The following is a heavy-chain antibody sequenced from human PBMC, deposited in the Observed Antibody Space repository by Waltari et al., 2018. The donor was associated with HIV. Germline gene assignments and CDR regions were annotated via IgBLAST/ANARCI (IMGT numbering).Heavy chain of an antibody. Sequence: EVQLVESGGGLVQPGGSLRLSCAASGFTFSSYWMSWVRQAPGKGLEWVANIKQDGSEKYYVDSVNGRFTISRDNAQNSLYLQMNSLRAEDTAVYYCARVRVRSSSSYYWYFDLWGRGTLVTV. CDR2: IKQDGSEK. J-gene: IGHJ2*01. D-gene: IGHD2-2*01. V-gene: IGHV3-7*01. CDR3: ARVRVRSSSSYYWYFDL. CDR1: GFTFSSYW.